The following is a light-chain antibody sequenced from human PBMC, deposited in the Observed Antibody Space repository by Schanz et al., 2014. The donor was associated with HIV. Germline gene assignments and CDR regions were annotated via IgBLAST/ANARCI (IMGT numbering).Light chain of an antibody. CDR3: SSYTSSNTGV. CDR2: DVT. V-gene: IGLV2-14*03. CDR1: SSDIGAYNY. J-gene: IGLJ3*02. Sequence: QSALTQPASVSGSPGQSITLSCTGSSSDIGAYNYVSWYQQHPDRAPKLMIYDVTNRPSGVSNRFSGSKSGNTASLTISGLQPEDEADYYCSSYTSSNTGVFGGGTKLTVL.